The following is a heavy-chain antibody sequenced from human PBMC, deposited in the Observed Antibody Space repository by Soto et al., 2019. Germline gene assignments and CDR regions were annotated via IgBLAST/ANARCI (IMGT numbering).Heavy chain of an antibody. CDR3: EAMTIVPLYFDH. J-gene: IGHJ4*02. D-gene: IGHD3-10*01. Sequence: PGGSLRLSCAVSGLTFNEYYMSWIRQAPGKGLEWIAYISTGAINIYYADSVRGRFTVSRDNGRNSLHLQMDNLRAEDTAVYYCEAMTIVPLYFDHWGQGTAVTVSS. CDR1: GLTFNEYY. CDR2: ISTGAINI. V-gene: IGHV3-11*01.